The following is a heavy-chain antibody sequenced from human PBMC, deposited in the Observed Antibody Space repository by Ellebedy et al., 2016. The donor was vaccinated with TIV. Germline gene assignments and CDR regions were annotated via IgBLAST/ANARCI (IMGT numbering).Heavy chain of an antibody. CDR2: FNHEDHKT. J-gene: IGHJ6*02. D-gene: IGHD5-12*01. CDR1: GYPFTELV. CDR3: TAPLLPPLRDDYYYAMAV. V-gene: IGHV1-24*01. Sequence: ASVKVSCKVSGYPFTELVKHWVRQTPGKGLEWVGGFNHEDHKTVYAEKFQGRVTMTEDASKDTAYMELSSLTSEDTAVYYCTAPLLPPLRDDYYYAMAVWGQGTTVIVSS.